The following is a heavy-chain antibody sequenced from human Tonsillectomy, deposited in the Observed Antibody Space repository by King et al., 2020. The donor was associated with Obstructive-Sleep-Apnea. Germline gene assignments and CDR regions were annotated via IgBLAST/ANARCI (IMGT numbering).Heavy chain of an antibody. J-gene: IGHJ3*02. CDR1: GFTFRRYW. CDR2: IKQDGSEK. CDR3: ARVRGSDYDGSGYGDAFDI. Sequence: VQLAESGGGLVQPGGSLRLSCAASGFTFRRYWMSWVRQAPGKGLQWVANIKQDGSEKYYVDSMKGRFTISRDNAKNSLYVEMNSLRAEDTAVYYCARVRGSDYDGSGYGDAFDIWGQGTMVTVSS. D-gene: IGHD3-22*01. V-gene: IGHV3-7*03.